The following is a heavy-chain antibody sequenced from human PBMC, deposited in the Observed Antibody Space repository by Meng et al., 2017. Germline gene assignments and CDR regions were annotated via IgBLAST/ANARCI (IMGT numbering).Heavy chain of an antibody. CDR3: ARGIASTGLDY. CDR1: GDSVSSDSAT. CDR2: TYYRSKWYN. V-gene: IGHV6-1*01. D-gene: IGHD6-13*01. J-gene: IGHJ4*02. Sequence: EHLQQPSPGLVKSSQTLSLPCAISGDSVSSDSATWTWIRQSPSRGLEWLGRTYYRSKWYNDYAVSVKSRITINPDTSKNQFSLHLDSVTPEDTAVYYCARGIASTGLDYWGQETLVTVSS.